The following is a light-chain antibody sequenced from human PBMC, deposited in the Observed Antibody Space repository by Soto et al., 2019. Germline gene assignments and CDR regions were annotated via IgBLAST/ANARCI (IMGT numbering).Light chain of an antibody. Sequence: DIVLTQSPVTLSLSPGERATLSCRASRSVTSYFAWYQQKPGQAPRLLIYDASTRATGIPDRFSGSGSGTDFTLTISRLEPEDFAVYYCQQYGPSPSTFGQGTNLDI. CDR2: DAS. V-gene: IGKV3-20*01. CDR3: QQYGPSPST. J-gene: IGKJ2*01. CDR1: RSVTSY.